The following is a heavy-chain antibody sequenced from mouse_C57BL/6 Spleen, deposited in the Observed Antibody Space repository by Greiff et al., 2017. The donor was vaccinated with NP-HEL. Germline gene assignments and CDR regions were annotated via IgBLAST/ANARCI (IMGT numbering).Heavy chain of an antibody. CDR2: IYPSDSET. CDR1: GYTFTSYW. CDR3: ARRRSSYEAMDY. Sequence: QVQLQQPGAELVRPGSSVKLSCKASGYTFTSYWMDWVKQRPGQGLEWIGNIYPSDSETHYNQKFKDKATLTVDKSSSTAYMKLSSLTSEDSAVYYCARRRSSYEAMDYWGQGTSVTVSS. V-gene: IGHV1-61*01. J-gene: IGHJ4*01. D-gene: IGHD1-1*01.